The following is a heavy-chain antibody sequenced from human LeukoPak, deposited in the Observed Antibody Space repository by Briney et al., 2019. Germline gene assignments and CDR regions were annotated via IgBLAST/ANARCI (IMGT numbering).Heavy chain of an antibody. D-gene: IGHD3-22*01. Sequence: PGESLRLSCAASGFTFSSYSMNWVRQAPGKGLEWVSSISSSSSYIYYADSVKGRFTISRDNAKNSLYLQMNSLRAEDTAVYYCARGGVYDSSGYYYGVRAFDIWGQGTMVTVSS. J-gene: IGHJ3*02. CDR1: GFTFSSYS. CDR2: ISSSSSYI. CDR3: ARGGVYDSSGYYYGVRAFDI. V-gene: IGHV3-21*01.